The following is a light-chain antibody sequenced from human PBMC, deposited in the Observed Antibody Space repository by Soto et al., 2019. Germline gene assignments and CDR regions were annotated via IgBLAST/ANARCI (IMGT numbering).Light chain of an antibody. Sequence: EIVMTQSPATLSVSPGERATLSCRASQTVSSNLAWYQQKPGQAPRLLIYDASTRATGVPARFSGSGSGTEFTLTISSLQSEDFAVYYCQQYNNWLMYTFGQGTMLEIK. CDR2: DAS. CDR1: QTVSSN. J-gene: IGKJ2*01. CDR3: QQYNNWLMYT. V-gene: IGKV3-15*01.